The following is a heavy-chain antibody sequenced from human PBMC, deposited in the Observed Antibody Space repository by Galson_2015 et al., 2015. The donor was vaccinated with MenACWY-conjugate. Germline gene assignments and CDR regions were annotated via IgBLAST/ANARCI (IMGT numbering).Heavy chain of an antibody. J-gene: IGHJ4*02. Sequence: SLRLSCAASGFNFTNYAMSWVRQAPGKGLEWVSAISGSGGSTYSADSVKGRFTFSRDNSKNTLYLQMNSLRTEDTAVYYCAKDLSARGSGYRTIPDSWGQGTLVTVST. CDR1: GFNFTNYA. CDR2: ISGSGGST. CDR3: AKDLSARGSGYRTIPDS. V-gene: IGHV3-23*01. D-gene: IGHD3-3*01.